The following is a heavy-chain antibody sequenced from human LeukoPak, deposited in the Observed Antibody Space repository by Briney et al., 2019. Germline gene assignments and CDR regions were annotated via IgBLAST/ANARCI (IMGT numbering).Heavy chain of an antibody. D-gene: IGHD1-26*01. Sequence: YALEFQGRVTITRDTSASTAYMELSSLRSEDTAVYYCARVRRDYSGSYFDYWGQGTLVTVSS. CDR3: ARVRRDYSGSYFDY. V-gene: IGHV1-3*01. J-gene: IGHJ4*02.